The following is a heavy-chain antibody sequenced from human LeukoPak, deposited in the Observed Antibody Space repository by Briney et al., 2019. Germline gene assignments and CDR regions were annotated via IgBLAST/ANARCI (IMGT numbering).Heavy chain of an antibody. J-gene: IGHJ4*02. V-gene: IGHV4-59*08. CDR1: GGSISSYY. CDR3: ARQSTAGYSYGLFDY. CDR2: IYYSGST. Sequence: SETLSLTCTVSGGSISSYYWSWIRQPPGKGLEWIGYIYYSGSTNYNPSLTSRLTISVDTSKNQFSLKLSSVTAADTAVYYCARQSTAGYSYGLFDYWGQGTLVSVSS. D-gene: IGHD5-18*01.